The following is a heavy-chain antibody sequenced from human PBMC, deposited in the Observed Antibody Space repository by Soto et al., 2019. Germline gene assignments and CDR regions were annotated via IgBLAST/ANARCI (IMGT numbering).Heavy chain of an antibody. D-gene: IGHD3-10*01. CDR2: IYPGDSDT. CDR3: ARSGFYYGSGSPPSWAYFDY. J-gene: IGHJ4*02. Sequence: PGESLKIFCKGSGYSFTNYLIGWVRQMPGKGLEWMVIIYPGDSDTRYSPSFQGQVTISADKSISTAYLHWGSLKASDTAMYYCARSGFYYGSGSPPSWAYFDYWGQGTLVTVSS. CDR1: GYSFTNYL. V-gene: IGHV5-51*01.